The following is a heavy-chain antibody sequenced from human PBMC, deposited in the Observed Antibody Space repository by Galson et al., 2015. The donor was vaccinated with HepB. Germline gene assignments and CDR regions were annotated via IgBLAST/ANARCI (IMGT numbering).Heavy chain of an antibody. D-gene: IGHD4-17*01. CDR3: ARLHDYGDYAGDY. J-gene: IGHJ4*02. Sequence: SVKVSCKASGGAFSSYAISWVRQAPGQGLEWMGGIIPIFGTANYAQKFQGRVTITADESTSTAHMELSSLRSEDTAVYYCARLHDYGDYAGDYWGQGTLVTVSS. CDR1: GGAFSSYA. CDR2: IIPIFGTA. V-gene: IGHV1-69*13.